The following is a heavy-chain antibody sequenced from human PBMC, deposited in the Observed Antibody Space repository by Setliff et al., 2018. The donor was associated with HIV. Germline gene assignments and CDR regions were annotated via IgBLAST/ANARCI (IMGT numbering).Heavy chain of an antibody. Sequence: GASVKVSCKASGYTFSNYGISWLRQAPGQGPEWMGWISGDNDSTHYVQKFWGRVTITSDRSVRTAYMELSSLRSEDMVVYSCEGNRGYYSSYDYYGMDVWGQGTTVTVSS. V-gene: IGHV1-18*03. J-gene: IGHJ6*02. CDR2: ISGDNDST. D-gene: IGHD3-3*01. CDR3: EGNRGYYSSYDYYGMDV. CDR1: GYTFSNYG.